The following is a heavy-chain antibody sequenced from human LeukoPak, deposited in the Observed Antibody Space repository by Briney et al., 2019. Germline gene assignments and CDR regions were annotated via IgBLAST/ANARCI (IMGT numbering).Heavy chain of an antibody. V-gene: IGHV1-3*01. Sequence: GASVKVSCKASGYTFTSYAMHWVRQAPGQRLEWMGWINAGNGNTKYSQKFQGRVTLTRDTSASTAYMELSSLRSEDTAVYYCARDSIAAATNWFDHWGQGTLVTVSS. CDR3: ARDSIAAATNWFDH. CDR2: INAGNGNT. CDR1: GYTFTSYA. D-gene: IGHD6-13*01. J-gene: IGHJ5*02.